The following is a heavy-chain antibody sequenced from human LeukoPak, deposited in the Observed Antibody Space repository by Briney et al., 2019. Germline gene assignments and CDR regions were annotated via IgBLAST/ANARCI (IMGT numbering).Heavy chain of an antibody. CDR2: INPDGSST. V-gene: IGHV3-74*01. Sequence: GGSLRLSCVASGFRFSTYWMHWVRQAPGKGLVWVSQINPDGSSTDYADSVKGRSTSSRDNAKDTVYLQMNSLRAEDTAVYYCARVGRTPPFNWGQGTLVTVSS. CDR3: ARVGRTPPFN. CDR1: GFRFSTYW. J-gene: IGHJ4*02.